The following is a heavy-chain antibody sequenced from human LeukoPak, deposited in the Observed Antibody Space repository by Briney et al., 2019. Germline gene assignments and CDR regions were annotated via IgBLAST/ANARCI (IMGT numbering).Heavy chain of an antibody. D-gene: IGHD6-19*01. J-gene: IGHJ4*02. Sequence: GRSLRLSCAASGFTFSSYAMHWVRQAPAKGLEWVAVISYDGSNKYYADSVKGRFTISRDNSKNTLYLQMNSLRAEDTAVYYCARGGPGYSSARFDCWGQGTLVTVSS. CDR1: GFTFSSYA. V-gene: IGHV3-30-3*01. CDR3: ARGGPGYSSARFDC. CDR2: ISYDGSNK.